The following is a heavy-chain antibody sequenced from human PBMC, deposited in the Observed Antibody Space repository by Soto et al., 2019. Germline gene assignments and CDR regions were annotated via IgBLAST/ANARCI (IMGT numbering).Heavy chain of an antibody. CDR2: LSGSGTSP. D-gene: IGHD3-10*01. J-gene: IGHJ4*01. CDR3: AKGSAFQDYYGAGLFDY. CDR1: GFTFSNYA. V-gene: IGHV3-23*01. Sequence: GGSLRLSCAASGFTFSNYAMSWVRQAPGKGLEWVSTLSGSGTSPHYADSVKGRFTISRDNSKNTLSLEMNSLGADDSAVYYCAKGSAFQDYYGAGLFDYWGHGTLVTVSS.